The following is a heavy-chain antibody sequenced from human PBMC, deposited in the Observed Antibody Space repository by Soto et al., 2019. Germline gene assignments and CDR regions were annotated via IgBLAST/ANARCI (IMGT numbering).Heavy chain of an antibody. J-gene: IGHJ5*02. CDR1: GFTFSSYG. Sequence: QVQMVESGGGVVQPGRSLRLSCAASGFTFSSYGMHWVRQAPGKGLEWVAVIWYDGSNKYYADSVKGRFTISRDNSNNTLYLQMNSLRAEDTAVYYFARLIAAAGIMCFDPWGQGTLVTVSS. D-gene: IGHD6-13*01. CDR3: ARLIAAAGIMCFDP. CDR2: IWYDGSNK. V-gene: IGHV3-33*01.